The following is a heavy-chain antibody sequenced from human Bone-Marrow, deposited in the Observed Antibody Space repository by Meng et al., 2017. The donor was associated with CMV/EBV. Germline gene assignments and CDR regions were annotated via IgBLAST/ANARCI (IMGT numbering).Heavy chain of an antibody. V-gene: IGHV3-11*04. J-gene: IGHJ4*01. CDR1: AFTFSDYY. D-gene: IGHD4-11*01. CDR2: ISNSGNSI. Sequence: CTASAFTFSDYYMSWIRQAPGKGLEWISYISNSGNSINYADAVKGRFTISRDNAKNLLYLQMNSLRAEDTAVYYCARAYSHDTDYFGYWGQGTLVTVSS. CDR3: ARAYSHDTDYFGY.